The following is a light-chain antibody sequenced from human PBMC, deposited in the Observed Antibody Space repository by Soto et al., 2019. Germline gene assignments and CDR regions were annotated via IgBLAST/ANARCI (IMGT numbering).Light chain of an antibody. V-gene: IGKV3-20*01. CDR2: GAS. Sequence: EIVLTRSPGTLSLSPGERATLSCRASQSVSSSYLAWYQQKPGQAPRLLIYGASSRATGIPDRFSGSGSGTDFTLTISRLEPEDFAVYYCHQYDNSPLTFGGGTKVEIK. CDR3: HQYDNSPLT. CDR1: QSVSSSY. J-gene: IGKJ4*01.